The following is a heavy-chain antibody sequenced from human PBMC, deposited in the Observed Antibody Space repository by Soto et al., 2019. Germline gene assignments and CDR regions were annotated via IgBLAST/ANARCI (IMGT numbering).Heavy chain of an antibody. J-gene: IGHJ4*02. Sequence: SVKVSCKASGYTFTSYGISWVRQAPGQGLEWMGWISAYNGNTNYAQKLQGRVTMTTDTSTSTAYMELRSLRSDDTAVYYCARDMRYYDILTGYYPKPEFDYWGQGTLVTVSS. CDR1: GYTFTSYG. D-gene: IGHD3-9*01. V-gene: IGHV1-18*01. CDR3: ARDMRYYDILTGYYPKPEFDY. CDR2: ISAYNGNT.